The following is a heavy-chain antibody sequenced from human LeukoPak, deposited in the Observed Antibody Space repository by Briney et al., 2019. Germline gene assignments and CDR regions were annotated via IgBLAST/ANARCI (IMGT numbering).Heavy chain of an antibody. V-gene: IGHV3-7*01. CDR1: GFTFSSYW. CDR3: ARDSPIYGSVFNWFDP. D-gene: IGHD3-10*01. CDR2: IKQDGSEK. Sequence: GGSLRLSCAAYGFTFSSYWMSWVRQAPGKGLEWVANIKQDGSEKYYVDSVKGRFTISRDNAKNSLYLQMNSLRAEDTAVYYCARDSPIYGSVFNWFDPWGQGTLVTVSS. J-gene: IGHJ5*02.